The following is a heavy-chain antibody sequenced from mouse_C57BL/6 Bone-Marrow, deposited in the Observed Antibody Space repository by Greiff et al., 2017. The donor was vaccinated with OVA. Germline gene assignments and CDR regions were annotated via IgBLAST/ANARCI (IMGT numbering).Heavy chain of an antibody. J-gene: IGHJ2*01. CDR1: GYTFTSYG. D-gene: IGHD2-2*01. CDR2: IYPRSGNT. CDR3: AMGLRDY. V-gene: IGHV1-81*01. Sequence: QVQLQQSGAELARPGASVKLSCKASGYTFTSYGISWVKQRTGQGLEWIGEIYPRSGNTYYNEKFKGKATLTSDKSSSTAYMELRRLTSEDSAVYFCAMGLRDYWGQGTTLTVSS.